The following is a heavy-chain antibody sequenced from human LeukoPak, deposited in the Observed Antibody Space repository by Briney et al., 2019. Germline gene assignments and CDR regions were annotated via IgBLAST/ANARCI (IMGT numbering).Heavy chain of an antibody. CDR2: IRYDGSNK. CDR3: ARDFITMVRGVIIPYYYYYYMDV. V-gene: IGHV3-30*02. J-gene: IGHJ6*03. CDR1: GFTFSSYG. Sequence: GGSLRLSCAASGFTFSSYGMHWVRQAPGKGLEWVAFIRYDGSNKYYADSVKGRFTISRDNSKNTLYLQMNSLRAEDTAVYYCARDFITMVRGVIIPYYYYYYMDVWGKGTTVTVSS. D-gene: IGHD3-10*01.